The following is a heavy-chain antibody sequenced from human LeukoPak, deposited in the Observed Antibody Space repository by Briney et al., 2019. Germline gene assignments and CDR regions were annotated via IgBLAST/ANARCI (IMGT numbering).Heavy chain of an antibody. Sequence: KPGGSLRLSCAASGFTFSNYRMNWVRQAPGKGLEWVSSISSSSSYIYYADSVKGRFTISRDNAKKSLYLQMNSLRAEDTAVYYCAKTTVTPPYYMDVWGKGTTVTVSS. CDR1: GFTFSNYR. V-gene: IGHV3-21*01. J-gene: IGHJ6*03. CDR2: ISSSSSYI. CDR3: AKTTVTPPYYMDV. D-gene: IGHD4-11*01.